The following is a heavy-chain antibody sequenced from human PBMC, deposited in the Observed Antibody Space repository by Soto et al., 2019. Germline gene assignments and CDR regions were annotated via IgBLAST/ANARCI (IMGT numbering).Heavy chain of an antibody. CDR3: ARGLRLLNDDYIWGSYRYTAGWGNWFDP. Sequence: SETLSLTCTVSGGSISSGGYYWSWIRQHPGKGLEWIGYIYYSGSTYYNPSLKSRVTISVDTSKNQFSLKLSSVTAAETAVYYCARGLRLLNDDYIWGSYRYTAGWGNWFDPWGQGTLVTVSS. CDR2: IYYSGST. CDR1: GGSISSGGYY. D-gene: IGHD3-16*02. J-gene: IGHJ5*02. V-gene: IGHV4-31*03.